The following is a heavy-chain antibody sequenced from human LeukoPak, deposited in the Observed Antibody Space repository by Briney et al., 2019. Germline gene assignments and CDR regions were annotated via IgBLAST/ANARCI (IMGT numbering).Heavy chain of an antibody. CDR3: AREVGTPQALDI. CDR2: INHSGST. D-gene: IGHD1-26*01. V-gene: IGHV4-34*01. J-gene: IGHJ3*02. Sequence: PSETLSLTCAVYGGSFSGYYWSWIRQPPGKGLEWIGEINHSGSTNYNPSLKSRVTISVDTSKNQFSLKLSSVTAADTAIYYCAREVGTPQALDIWGQGTMVTVSS. CDR1: GGSFSGYY.